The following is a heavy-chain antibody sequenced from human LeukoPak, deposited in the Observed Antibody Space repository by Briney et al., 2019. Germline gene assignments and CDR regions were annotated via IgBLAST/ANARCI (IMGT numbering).Heavy chain of an antibody. D-gene: IGHD3-3*01. CDR3: AKDCKGITIFGVVISKVRYYYGMDV. J-gene: IGHJ6*02. V-gene: IGHV3-23*01. CDR1: GFTFSSYA. CDR2: ISGSGGST. Sequence: GGSLRLSCAASGFTFSSYAMSWVRQAPGKGLEWVSAISGSGGSTYYADSVKGRFTISRDNSKNTLYLQMNTLRAEDAVVYYCAKDCKGITIFGVVISKVRYYYGMDVWGQGTTVTVSS.